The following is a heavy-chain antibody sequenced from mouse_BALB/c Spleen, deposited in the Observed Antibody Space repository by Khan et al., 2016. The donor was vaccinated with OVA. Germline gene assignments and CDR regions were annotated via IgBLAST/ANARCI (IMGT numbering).Heavy chain of an antibody. V-gene: IGHV3-2*02. CDR2: ISYSGST. CDR1: GYSITSDYA. Sequence: VQLKESGPGLVKPSQSLSLTCTITGYSITSDYAWNWIRQFPGNKLEWMGYISYSGSTSYTPSPKSRISITRDTSKNQFFLQLNSVTTEDTATYFCAGGRTYWGQGTLVTVSA. J-gene: IGHJ3*01. D-gene: IGHD3-3*01. CDR3: AGGRTY.